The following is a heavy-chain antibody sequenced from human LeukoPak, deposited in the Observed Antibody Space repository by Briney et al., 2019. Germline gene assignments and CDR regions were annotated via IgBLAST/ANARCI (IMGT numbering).Heavy chain of an antibody. CDR2: INHRGST. J-gene: IGHJ4*02. CDR3: ARVDTAMGRYFDY. Sequence: SETLSLTCAVYGGSFSGYYWSWIRQPPGKGLEWIGEINHRGSTNYNPSLKSRVTVSLDTSKNQFSLKLSSVTAADTAVYYCARVDTAMGRYFDYWGQGTLVTVSS. CDR1: GGSFSGYY. D-gene: IGHD5-18*01. V-gene: IGHV4-34*01.